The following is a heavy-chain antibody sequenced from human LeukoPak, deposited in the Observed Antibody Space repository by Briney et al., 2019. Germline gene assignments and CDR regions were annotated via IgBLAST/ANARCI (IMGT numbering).Heavy chain of an antibody. D-gene: IGHD2-2*01. CDR3: AKGGAVVPPGNYLDS. V-gene: IGHV3-23*01. J-gene: IGHJ4*02. Sequence: GGSLRLSCTASGFTFSSYALNWIRQAPGEGLEWVSAISGRGDRSYYTDSVKGRFTISRDNSKNTLFLQMNSLRVEDTALYYCAKGGAVVPPGNYLDSWGQGTLVTVSS. CDR1: GFTFSSYA. CDR2: ISGRGDRS.